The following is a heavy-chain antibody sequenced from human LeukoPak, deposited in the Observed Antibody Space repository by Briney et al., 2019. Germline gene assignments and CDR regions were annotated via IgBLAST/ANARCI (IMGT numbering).Heavy chain of an antibody. V-gene: IGHV3-23*01. D-gene: IGHD3-10*01. Sequence: QPGGSLRLSCAASGFIFNSYWMTWVRQAPGKGLEWVSAISGSGGSTYYADSVKGRFTISRDNSKNTLYLQMNSLRAEDTAVYYCAKDQDGSPDYWGQGTLVTVSS. J-gene: IGHJ4*02. CDR2: ISGSGGST. CDR1: GFIFNSYW. CDR3: AKDQDGSPDY.